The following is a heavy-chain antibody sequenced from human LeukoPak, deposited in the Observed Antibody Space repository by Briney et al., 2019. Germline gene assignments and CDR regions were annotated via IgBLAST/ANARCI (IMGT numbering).Heavy chain of an antibody. CDR3: ARGPSLWYYDFWSGYYIYYGMDV. D-gene: IGHD3-3*01. CDR1: GGTFSSYA. CDR2: IIPIFGTA. J-gene: IGHJ6*02. V-gene: IGHV1-69*13. Sequence: GASVKVSCKASGGTFSSYAISWVRQAPGQGLEWMGGIIPIFGTANYAQEFQGRVTITADESTSTAYMELSSLRSEDTAVYYCARGPSLWYYDFWSGYYIYYGMDVWGQGTTVTVSS.